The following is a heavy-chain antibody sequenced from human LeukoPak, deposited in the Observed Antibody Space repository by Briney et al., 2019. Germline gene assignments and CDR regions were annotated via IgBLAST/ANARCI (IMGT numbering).Heavy chain of an antibody. D-gene: IGHD3-22*01. CDR3: AREKNYYDSSGYYGE. CDR1: GFTFSSYG. J-gene: IGHJ4*02. Sequence: PGGSLRLSCAASGFTFSSYGMHWVRQAPGKGLEWVAVIWYDGSNKYYADSVKGRFTISRDNSKNTLYLQMNSPRAEDTAVYYCAREKNYYDSSGYYGEWGQGTLVTVSS. CDR2: IWYDGSNK. V-gene: IGHV3-33*08.